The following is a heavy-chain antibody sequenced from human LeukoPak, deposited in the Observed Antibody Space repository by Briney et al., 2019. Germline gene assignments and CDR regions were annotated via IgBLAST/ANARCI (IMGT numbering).Heavy chain of an antibody. J-gene: IGHJ4*02. CDR1: GDSVSINSAA. Sequence: KPSQTLSLTCAISGDSVSINSAAWNWIRQSPSRGLEWLGRTYQRSKWYNDYAVSVKSRITINPDISKNQFSLQLNSVTPEDTAVYYCARSPSPYSSGRYFDYWGQGTLVTVSS. V-gene: IGHV6-1*01. CDR2: TYQRSKWYN. D-gene: IGHD6-19*01. CDR3: ARSPSPYSSGRYFDY.